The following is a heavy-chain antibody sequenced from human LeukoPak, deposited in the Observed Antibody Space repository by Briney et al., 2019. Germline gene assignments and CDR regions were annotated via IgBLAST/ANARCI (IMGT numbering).Heavy chain of an antibody. Sequence: GGSLRLSCAASGFTFSDAWMSWVRQAPGKGLEWVGRIKSNADGGTTDYAAPVKGRFIILRDDSENTLYLQMNSLKTEDTAVYYCSTDDGYFDYWGQGTLV. CDR1: GFTFSDAW. CDR2: IKSNADGGTT. J-gene: IGHJ4*02. V-gene: IGHV3-15*01. CDR3: STDDGYFDY.